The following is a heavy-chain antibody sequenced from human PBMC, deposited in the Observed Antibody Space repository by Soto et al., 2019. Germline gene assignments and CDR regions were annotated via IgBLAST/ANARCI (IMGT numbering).Heavy chain of an antibody. D-gene: IGHD6-19*01. V-gene: IGHV3-73*01. J-gene: IGHJ4*02. CDR2: IRSKTNSYAT. Sequence: GGSLRLSCAASGFTFGGSAMHWVRQASGKGLEWVGHIRSKTNSYATAYAESVKGRFTISRDDSMNTAYLQMDSLKTEDTAVYFCTRQTDAVQWLVVPTDYNFDYWGQGTLVTVSS. CDR3: TRQTDAVQWLVVPTDYNFDY. CDR1: GFTFGGSA.